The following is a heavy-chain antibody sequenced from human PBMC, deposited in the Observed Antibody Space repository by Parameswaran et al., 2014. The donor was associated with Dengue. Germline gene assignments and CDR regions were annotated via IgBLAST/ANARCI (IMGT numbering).Heavy chain of an antibody. J-gene: IGHJ5*02. CDR2: ISYDGSNK. Sequence: WIRQPPGKGLEWVAVISYDGSNKYYADSVKGRFTISRDNSKSTLYLLMNSLGAEDTAVYYCARDENSPLGYSNNWAPDRWGRGTLVTVSS. D-gene: IGHD6-13*01. CDR3: ARDENSPLGYSNNWAPDR. V-gene: IGHV3-30-3*01.